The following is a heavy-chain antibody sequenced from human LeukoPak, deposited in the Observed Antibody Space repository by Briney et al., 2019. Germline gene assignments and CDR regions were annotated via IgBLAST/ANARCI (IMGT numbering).Heavy chain of an antibody. CDR1: GFTFSSYA. D-gene: IGHD3-10*01. CDR2: SSHLGGNT. CDR3: AKGRASWSFSELDC. V-gene: IGHV3-23*01. Sequence: GGSLRLSCAASGFTFSSYAMSWVRQAPGKGLEWVSGSSHLGGNTYYTDSVKGRFTISRDNSTNTLFLQMSSLRAEDTAVYYCAKGRASWSFSELDCWGQGTLVTASS. J-gene: IGHJ4*02.